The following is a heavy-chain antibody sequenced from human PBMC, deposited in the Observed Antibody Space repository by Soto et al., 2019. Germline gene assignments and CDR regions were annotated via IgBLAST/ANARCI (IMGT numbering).Heavy chain of an antibody. D-gene: IGHD3-3*01. V-gene: IGHV3-23*01. CDR1: GFTFSSYS. J-gene: IGHJ4*02. CDR2: ISGSGGST. CDR3: AKARAQYYDFWSGYPVDY. Sequence: GGSLRPSCAASGFTFSSYSMSWVSQAPGKGLEWVSAISGSGGSTYYADSVKGRFTISRDNSKNTLYLQMNSLRAEDTAVYYCAKARAQYYDFWSGYPVDYWGQGTLVTVSS.